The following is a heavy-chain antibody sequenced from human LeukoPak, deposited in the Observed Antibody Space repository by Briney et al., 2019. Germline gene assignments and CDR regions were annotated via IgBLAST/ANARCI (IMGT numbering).Heavy chain of an antibody. CDR3: ARGHSSGFAFDI. CDR1: GFTVSSNY. Sequence: GGFLRLSCAASGFTVSSNYMSWVRQAPGKGLEWVSVVYSGGSTYYADSVKGRFTISRDNSKNTLYLQMNSLRAEDTAVYYCARGHSSGFAFDIWGQGTMVTVSS. J-gene: IGHJ3*02. CDR2: VYSGGST. D-gene: IGHD3-22*01. V-gene: IGHV3-66*01.